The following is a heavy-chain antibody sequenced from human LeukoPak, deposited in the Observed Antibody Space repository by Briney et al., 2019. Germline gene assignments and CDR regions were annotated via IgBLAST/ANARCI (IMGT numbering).Heavy chain of an antibody. V-gene: IGHV3-7*01. D-gene: IGHD5-18*01. J-gene: IGHJ4*02. CDR3: AREGDKAVITYSY. CDR2: IKQDGSEK. CDR1: GFTFSRFW. Sequence: PGGSLRLSCAASGFTFSRFWMNWLRQAPGKGLEWVANIKQDGSEKYYVDSVKGRFTISRDNAKNSLFLQMNSLRAEDTAVYYCAREGDKAVITYSYWGQGTLVTVSS.